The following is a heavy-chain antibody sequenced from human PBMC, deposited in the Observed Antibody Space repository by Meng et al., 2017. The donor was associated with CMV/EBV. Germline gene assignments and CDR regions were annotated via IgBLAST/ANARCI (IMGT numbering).Heavy chain of an antibody. CDR3: ASAWTTVTTWWFDP. CDR2: INLSGGST. D-gene: IGHD4-11*01. CDR1: AYTFTSYH. Sequence: ASAYTFTSYHLHWVRQAPGQGPEWLGVINLSGGSTDYAQNFQGRVTMTRDMSTSTVYMELSSLRSEDTAVYYCASAWTTVTTWWFDPWGQGTLVTVSS. V-gene: IGHV1-46*01. J-gene: IGHJ5*02.